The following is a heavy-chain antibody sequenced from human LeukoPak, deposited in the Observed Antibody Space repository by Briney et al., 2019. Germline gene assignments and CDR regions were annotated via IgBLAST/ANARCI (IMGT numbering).Heavy chain of an antibody. Sequence: SETLSLTCAVYGGSFSSHYWSWIRQPPGKGLEWIGEINHGGSTNYNPSLKSRVTISVDTSKNQFSLKLSSVTAADTAMYYRAREVYFDLWGRGTLVTVSS. CDR2: INHGGST. V-gene: IGHV4-34*01. J-gene: IGHJ2*01. CDR3: AREVYFDL. CDR1: GGSFSSHY.